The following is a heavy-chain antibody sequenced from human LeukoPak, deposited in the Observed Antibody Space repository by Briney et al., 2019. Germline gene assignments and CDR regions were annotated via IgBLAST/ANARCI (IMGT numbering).Heavy chain of an antibody. CDR2: VHYSGST. D-gene: IGHD3-10*01. V-gene: IGHV4-39*01. J-gene: IGHJ6*03. Sequence: SETLSLTCSVSGGSISSSSYFWGWIRQPPGKGLEWIASVHYSGSTYYNPSLKSRVTISIDTSKNQFSLKLSSVTAADTAVYFCARQLYVSGSYYAPMDVWGKGTTVTVSS. CDR1: GGSISSSSYF. CDR3: ARQLYVSGSYYAPMDV.